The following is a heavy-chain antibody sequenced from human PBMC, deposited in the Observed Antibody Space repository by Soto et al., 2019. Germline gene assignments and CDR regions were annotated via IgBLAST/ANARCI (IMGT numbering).Heavy chain of an antibody. D-gene: IGHD3-10*02. CDR2: IYYSGST. CDR1: GGSITVYY. CDR3: ARTLFGWGIWFDP. V-gene: IGHV4-59*01. J-gene: IGHJ5*02. Sequence: PSETLSLTCTVPGGSITVYYWSWIRQPPGKRLEWIGYIYYSGSTNYNPSLKSRVTISVDTSKNQFSLKLSSVTAADTAVYYCARTLFGWGIWFDPWGQGTLVTVSS.